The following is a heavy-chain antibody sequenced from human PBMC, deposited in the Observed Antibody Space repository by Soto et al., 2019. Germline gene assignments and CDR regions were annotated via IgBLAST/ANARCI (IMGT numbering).Heavy chain of an antibody. D-gene: IGHD6-6*01. J-gene: IGHJ3*02. CDR3: ARSISARPEADI. Sequence: QLQLQESGPGLVKPSETLSLTCSVSGGTISSYYWSWIRQPPGKGLEWIGYVYYSGNTNYNPSLKSRVTITIDTSKTQFSLELRSVTGADTAVYFCARSISARPEADIWGQGTMVTVSS. V-gene: IGHV4-59*01. CDR2: VYYSGNT. CDR1: GGTISSYY.